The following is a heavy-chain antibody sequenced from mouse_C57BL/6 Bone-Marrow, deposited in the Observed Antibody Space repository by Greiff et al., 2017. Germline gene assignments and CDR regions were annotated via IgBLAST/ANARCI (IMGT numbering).Heavy chain of an antibody. V-gene: IGHV5-4*01. CDR1: GFTFSSYA. CDR3: AICYSRKYAMDY. Sequence: EVHLVESGGGLVKPGGSLKLSCAASGFTFSSYAMSWVRQTPEKRLEWVATISDGGSYTYYPDNVKGRFTISRDNAKNNLYLQMSHLKSEDTAMYDCAICYSRKYAMDYWGQGTSVTVSS. D-gene: IGHD2-5*01. CDR2: ISDGGSYT. J-gene: IGHJ4*01.